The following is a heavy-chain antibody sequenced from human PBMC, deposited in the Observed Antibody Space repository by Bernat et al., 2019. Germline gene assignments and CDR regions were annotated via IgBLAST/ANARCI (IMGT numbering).Heavy chain of an antibody. CDR2: ISAYNGNT. CDR3: ASTAGNMLTFGAVPPDY. CDR1: GYTFTSYG. D-gene: IGHD3-16*01. J-gene: IGHJ4*02. Sequence: QVQLVQSGAEVKKPGASVKVSCKASGYTFTSYGISWVRQAPGQGLEWMGWISAYNGNTNYAQKLQGRVTMTTDTSTSTAYMELRRLRSEDTAVYYCASTAGNMLTFGAVPPDYWGQGTLVTVSS. V-gene: IGHV1-18*01.